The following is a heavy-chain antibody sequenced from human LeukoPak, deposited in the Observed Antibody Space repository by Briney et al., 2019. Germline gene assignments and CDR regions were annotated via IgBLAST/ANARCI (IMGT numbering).Heavy chain of an antibody. CDR2: IGTAGDT. D-gene: IGHD3-10*01. Sequence: QTGGSLRLSCAASGFTFSSYDMHWVRQATGKGLEWVSAIGTAGDTYYPGSVKGRFTISRENAKNSLYLQMNSLRAEDTALYYCAKDINRVVRGRGPFDYWGQGTLVTVSS. CDR3: AKDINRVVRGRGPFDY. V-gene: IGHV3-13*01. J-gene: IGHJ4*02. CDR1: GFTFSSYD.